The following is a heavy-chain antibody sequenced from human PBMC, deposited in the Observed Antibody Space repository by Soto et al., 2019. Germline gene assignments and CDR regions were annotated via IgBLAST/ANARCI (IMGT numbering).Heavy chain of an antibody. J-gene: IGHJ5*02. V-gene: IGHV4-34*01. Sequence: SETLSLTCAVYGGSFSGYYWSWIRQPPGKGLEWIGEINHSGSTNYNPSLKSRGTISVDTSKNQFSLKLSSVTAADTAVYYCARARSGYSYGFWFDPWGQGTLVTVSS. CDR1: GGSFSGYY. D-gene: IGHD5-18*01. CDR2: INHSGST. CDR3: ARARSGYSYGFWFDP.